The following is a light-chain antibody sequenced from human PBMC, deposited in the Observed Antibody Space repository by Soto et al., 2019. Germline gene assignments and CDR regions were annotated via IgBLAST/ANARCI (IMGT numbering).Light chain of an antibody. CDR1: RSNIGSNY. CDR2: SSD. V-gene: IGLV1-47*02. Sequence: QSVLTQPPSASGTPGQRVTISCSGSRSNIGSNYVYWYQQFPGTAPKLLIYSSDQRPSGVPDRFSVSKSGTSASLAISGLRSEDEADYFCAAWDDRRRGAVFGGGTKLTVL. J-gene: IGLJ3*02. CDR3: AAWDDRRRGAV.